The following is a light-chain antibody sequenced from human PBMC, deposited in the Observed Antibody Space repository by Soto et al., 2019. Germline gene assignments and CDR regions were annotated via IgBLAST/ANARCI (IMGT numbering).Light chain of an antibody. J-gene: IGKJ1*01. V-gene: IGKV3-15*01. CDR1: QSVNSN. CDR3: QQYNNWPPT. CDR2: GAS. Sequence: EIVMTQSPATLSVFPGERATLSCRASQSVNSNLAWYQQKPGQAPRLLIYGASTRATTIPARFSGSGSGTEFTLSISSLQSEDFAAYYCQQYNNWPPTFGQGTKVEVK.